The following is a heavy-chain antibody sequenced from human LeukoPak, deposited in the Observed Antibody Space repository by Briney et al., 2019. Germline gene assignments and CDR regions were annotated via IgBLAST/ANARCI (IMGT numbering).Heavy chain of an antibody. CDR3: GKDSRTYGYRYFDL. J-gene: IGHJ2*01. CDR2: IGHDGTTE. D-gene: IGHD5-18*01. CDR1: GLTFSNYG. V-gene: IGHV3-30*02. Sequence: PGGSLRLSCEVSGLTFSNYGIQWVRQAPGKGLEWVAFIGHDGTTEYYTDSVKGRFTVSRDNSKNTVHLQMNSLRAEDTAVFYCGKDSRTYGYRYFDLWGRGTRVIVSS.